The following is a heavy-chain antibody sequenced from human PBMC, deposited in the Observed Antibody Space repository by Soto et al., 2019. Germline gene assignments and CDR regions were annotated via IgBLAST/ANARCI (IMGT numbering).Heavy chain of an antibody. CDR3: AKLPSIAVAGKLDY. V-gene: IGHV3-23*01. CDR2: ISGSGGST. CDR1: GFTFSSYA. D-gene: IGHD6-19*01. Sequence: GGSLRLSCAASGFTFSSYAMSWVRQAPGKGLEWVSAISGSGGSTYYADSVKGRFTISRDNSKNTLYLQMNSLRAEDTAVYYCAKLPSIAVAGKLDYWGQGTLVTVSS. J-gene: IGHJ4*02.